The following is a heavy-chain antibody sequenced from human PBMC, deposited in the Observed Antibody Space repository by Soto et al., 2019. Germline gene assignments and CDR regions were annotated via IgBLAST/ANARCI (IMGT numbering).Heavy chain of an antibody. CDR2: LSRGGGT. V-gene: IGHV4-34*01. CDR3: ATDRGNH. CDR1: GGSFGNYF. Sequence: NPSETLSLTDAVSGGSFGNYFWNWIRQPPGKGLEWIGELSRGGGTNYNPSLQSRDSISGDPSKNQFSLNLTSVTAADTAVYYCATDRGNHWGQGTLVTVSS. J-gene: IGHJ4*02.